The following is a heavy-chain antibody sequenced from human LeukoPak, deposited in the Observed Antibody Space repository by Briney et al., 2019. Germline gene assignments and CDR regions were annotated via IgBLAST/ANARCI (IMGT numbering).Heavy chain of an antibody. D-gene: IGHD2-15*01. V-gene: IGHV3-48*03. J-gene: IGHJ6*02. Sequence: GGSLRLSCEASGFRFRTYEMNWVRQAPGKGLEWVSYISSGGNSKYYADSVKGRFTVSRDSVKNSLYLQMNSLRAEDTAVYYCARDHMVEVGSYGLDVWGQGTSVTVSS. CDR1: GFRFRTYE. CDR3: ARDHMVEVGSYGLDV. CDR2: ISSGGNSK.